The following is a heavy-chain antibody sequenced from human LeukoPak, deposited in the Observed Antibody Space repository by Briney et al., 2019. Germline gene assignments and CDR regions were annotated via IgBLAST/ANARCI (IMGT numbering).Heavy chain of an antibody. Sequence: PGGSLRLSCAASGFTFSDYGIHWVRQAPGKGLEWVAVIWSDGSNKYYADSVKGRFTISRDNSKKTLYLQVNSVIVEDTAVYYCVRASGSFDYWGQGTLATVSS. CDR1: GFTFSDYG. V-gene: IGHV3-33*01. CDR3: VRASGSFDY. J-gene: IGHJ4*02. D-gene: IGHD3-10*01. CDR2: IWSDGSNK.